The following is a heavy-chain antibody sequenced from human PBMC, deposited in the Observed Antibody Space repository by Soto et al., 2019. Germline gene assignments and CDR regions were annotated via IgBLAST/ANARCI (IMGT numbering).Heavy chain of an antibody. CDR1: GFTVGDYG. Sequence: PGGSLRLSCSVSGFTVGDYGMNWVRQAPGKGLEWVGFIRGKAYGGTTEYAASVKGRFTISRDDSKGIVYLQMDSLRTEDTAVYYCARGGFGSCSSTSCTRNNCFDPWGQGTLVTV. CDR2: IRGKAYGGTT. J-gene: IGHJ5*02. V-gene: IGHV3-49*04. D-gene: IGHD2-2*01. CDR3: ARGGFGSCSSTSCTRNNCFDP.